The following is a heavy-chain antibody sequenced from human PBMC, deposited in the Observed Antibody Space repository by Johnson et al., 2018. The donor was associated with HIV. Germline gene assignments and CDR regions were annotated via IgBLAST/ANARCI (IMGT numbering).Heavy chain of an antibody. CDR3: AKERNIDDGDYRNNDAIDI. D-gene: IGHD4-17*01. CDR2: LRWNSGRI. CDR1: GFTFDDYA. J-gene: IGHJ3*02. Sequence: VQLVESGGGVVRPGGSLRLSCAASGFTFDDYAMHWVRQAPGKGLECVSGLRWNSGRIGSADSVTGRFTISRENAKNSLYLERNSLRAEDTALYYCAKERNIDDGDYRNNDAIDIWGQGTMVTVYS. V-gene: IGHV3-9*01.